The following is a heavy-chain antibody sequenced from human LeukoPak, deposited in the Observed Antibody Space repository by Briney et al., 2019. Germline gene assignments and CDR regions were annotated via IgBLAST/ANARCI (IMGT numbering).Heavy chain of an antibody. CDR3: AKKGLASAGRPPYFDY. CDR2: ITNNGGAT. CDR1: GITFSSYA. J-gene: IGHJ4*02. Sequence: GGSLRLSCAVSGITFSSYAMSWVRQAPGKGLEWVSTITNNGGATFYADSVKGRFTISRDNSRNTLYLQMNSLRVEDTAVYYCAKKGLASAGRPPYFDYWGQGALVTVSS. V-gene: IGHV3-23*01. D-gene: IGHD6-13*01.